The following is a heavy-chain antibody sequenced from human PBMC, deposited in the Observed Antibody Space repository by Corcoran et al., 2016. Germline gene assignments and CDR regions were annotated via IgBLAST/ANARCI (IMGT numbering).Heavy chain of an antibody. V-gene: IGHV1-46*01. D-gene: IGHD6-19*01. CDR2: INPSGGST. CDR3: ARDRYSSGWYMGEYYYYGMDV. J-gene: IGHJ6*02. Sequence: QVQLVQSGAEVKKPGASVKVSCKASGYTFTSYYMHWVRQAPGQGLEWMGIINPSGGSTSYAQKFQGRVTMTRDTSTSTVYMELSSLRSEDTAVYDCARDRYSSGWYMGEYYYYGMDVWGQGTTVTVSS. CDR1: GYTFTSYY.